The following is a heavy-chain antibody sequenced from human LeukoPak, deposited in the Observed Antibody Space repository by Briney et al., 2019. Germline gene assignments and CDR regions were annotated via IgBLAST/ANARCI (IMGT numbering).Heavy chain of an antibody. D-gene: IGHD6-6*01. V-gene: IGHV4-38-2*02. CDR2: IYHSGST. J-gene: IGHJ4*02. CDR3: ARARIAARLLDY. CDR1: GYSISSGYY. Sequence: SETLSLTCTVSGYSISSGYYWGWIRQPPGKGLEWIGSIYHSGSTYYNPSLNSRVTISVDTSKNQFSLKLSSVTAADTAVYYCARARIAARLLDYWGQGTLVTVSS.